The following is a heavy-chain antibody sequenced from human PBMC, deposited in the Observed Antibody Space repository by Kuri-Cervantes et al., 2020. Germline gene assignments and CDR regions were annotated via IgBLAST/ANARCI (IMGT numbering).Heavy chain of an antibody. D-gene: IGHD1-26*01. CDR1: GFSFTNAW. V-gene: IGHV3-15*01. J-gene: IGHJ4*02. CDR3: TASDQWDFDY. CDR2: IKSKADGGTT. Sequence: GESLKISCAASGFSFTNAWMSWVRQAPGKGLEWVGRIKSKADGGTTDYAAPVKGRFTISRDDSKNTQYLQMNSLKIDDTAVYYCTASDQWDFDYWSQGALVTVSS.